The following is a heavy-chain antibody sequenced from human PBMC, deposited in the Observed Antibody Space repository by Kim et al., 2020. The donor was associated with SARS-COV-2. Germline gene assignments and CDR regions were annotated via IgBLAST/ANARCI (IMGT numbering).Heavy chain of an antibody. J-gene: IGHJ6*02. Sequence: SVKVSCKASGGTFSSYTISWVRQAPGQGLEWMGRIIPILGIANYAQKFQGRVTITADKSTSTAYMELSSLRSEDTAVYYCAREAAEPPSSWFGESLPISYYYYYGMDVWGQGTTVTVSS. D-gene: IGHD3-10*01. CDR1: GGTFSSYT. V-gene: IGHV1-69*04. CDR2: IIPILGIA. CDR3: AREAAEPPSSWFGESLPISYYYYYGMDV.